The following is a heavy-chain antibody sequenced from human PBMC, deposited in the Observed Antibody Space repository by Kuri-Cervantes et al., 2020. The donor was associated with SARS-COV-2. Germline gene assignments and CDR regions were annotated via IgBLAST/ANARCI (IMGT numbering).Heavy chain of an antibody. J-gene: IGHJ4*02. CDR1: GFTFTAYG. D-gene: IGHD6-19*01. Sequence: GESLKISCATSGFTFTAYGMHWVRQAPGKGLEWVANIKQDGSEKYYVDSVKGRFTISRDNAKNSLYLQMNSLRAEDTAVYYCARDGLGQYFDYWGQGTLVTVSS. V-gene: IGHV3-7*01. CDR3: ARDGLGQYFDY. CDR2: IKQDGSEK.